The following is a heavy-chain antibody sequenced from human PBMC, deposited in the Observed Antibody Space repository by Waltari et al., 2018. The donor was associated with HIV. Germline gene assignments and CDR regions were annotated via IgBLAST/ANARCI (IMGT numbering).Heavy chain of an antibody. V-gene: IGHV5-51*03. CDR2: VYPAYSAT. J-gene: IGHJ4*02. D-gene: IGHD2-21*02. CDR3: AVTAAVGSQYFDL. CDR1: GYTFANYW. Sequence: EVQLVQSGAEMKKPGESLKISCKGSGYTFANYWVGWVRQMPGKGLEWMGIVYPAYSATRYSASFQGQVTISADKSISTAYLQWSSLKASDTAMYYCAVTAAVGSQYFDLWGQGTLVTVSS.